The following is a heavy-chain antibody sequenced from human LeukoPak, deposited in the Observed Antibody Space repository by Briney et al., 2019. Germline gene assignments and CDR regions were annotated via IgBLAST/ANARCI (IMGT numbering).Heavy chain of an antibody. Sequence: SETLSLTCAVYGGSFSGYYWSWIHQPPGKGLEWIGEINHSGSTNYNPSLKSRVTISVDTSKNQFSLKLSSVTAADTAVYYCARGRDIVVNRRTRSYYYMDVWGKGTTVTVSS. CDR1: GGSFSGYY. CDR3: ARGRDIVVNRRTRSYYYMDV. D-gene: IGHD2-15*01. V-gene: IGHV4-34*01. J-gene: IGHJ6*03. CDR2: INHSGST.